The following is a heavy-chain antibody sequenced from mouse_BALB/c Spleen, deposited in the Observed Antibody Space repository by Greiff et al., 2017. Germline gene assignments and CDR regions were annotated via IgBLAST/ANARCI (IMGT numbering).Heavy chain of an antibody. CDR3: ARDIPGIYYDYDGAMDY. D-gene: IGHD2-4*01. CDR2: INSNGGST. Sequence: EVHLVESGGGLVQPGGSLKLSCAASGFTFSSYGMSWVRQTPDKRLELVATINSNGGSTYYPDSVKGRFTISRDNAKNTLYLQMSSLKSEDTAMYYCARDIPGIYYDYDGAMDYWGQGTSVTVSS. CDR1: GFTFSSYG. V-gene: IGHV5-6-3*01. J-gene: IGHJ4*01.